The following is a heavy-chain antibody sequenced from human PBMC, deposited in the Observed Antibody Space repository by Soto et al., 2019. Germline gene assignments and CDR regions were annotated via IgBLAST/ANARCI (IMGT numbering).Heavy chain of an antibody. J-gene: IGHJ4*02. V-gene: IGHV1-3*01. Sequence: ASVKVSWKASGYTFTAYPMHWVRQAPGQRLEWMGWINAANGDTGYSQKFHDRVTFTRDTSATTVYMELSSLTSEDTAVYYCARKDYYGAGVYYFDHWGQGTLVTVSS. CDR1: GYTFTAYP. D-gene: IGHD3-10*01. CDR3: ARKDYYGAGVYYFDH. CDR2: INAANGDT.